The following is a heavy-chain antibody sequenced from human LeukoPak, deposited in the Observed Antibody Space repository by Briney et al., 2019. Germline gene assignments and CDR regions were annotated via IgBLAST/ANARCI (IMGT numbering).Heavy chain of an antibody. J-gene: IGHJ4*02. D-gene: IGHD3-10*01. CDR2: ISYTGST. CDR3: ARLSVVRGPIWDEAFYFDS. Sequence: SETLSLTCSVSGDSTSSFYWSWIRQPPGKGLEWIGYISYTGSTNYNPSFQSRVTVSVDASKNQFSLRVTSVTAADTAVYFCARLSVVRGPIWDEAFYFDSWGQGTLVTVSS. V-gene: IGHV4-59*01. CDR1: GDSTSSFY.